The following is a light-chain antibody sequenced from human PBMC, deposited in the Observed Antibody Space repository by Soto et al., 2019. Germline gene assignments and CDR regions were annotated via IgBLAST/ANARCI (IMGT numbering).Light chain of an antibody. Sequence: QSVLAQPPSVSGAPGQRVSISCTGSSSNIGAGYDVHRYHHVPGTAPRLLICGNSNRPSGVPDRFSGSKSGPSAFLGITGHQAEDEADDYCQSYDNSMSGSGVLGTGTKVTVL. CDR1: SSNIGAGYD. J-gene: IGLJ1*01. CDR3: QSYDNSMSGSGV. V-gene: IGLV1-40*01. CDR2: GNS.